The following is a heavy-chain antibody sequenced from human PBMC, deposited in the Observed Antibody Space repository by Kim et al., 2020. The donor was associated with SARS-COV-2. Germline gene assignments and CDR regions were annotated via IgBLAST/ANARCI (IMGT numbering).Heavy chain of an antibody. Sequence: SETLSLTCTVSGGSISSYYWSWIRQPPGKGLEWIGYIYYSGSTNYNPSLKSRVTISVDTSKNQFSLKLSSVTAADTAVYYCARCNVLGHYGYSSSWPYYFDYWGQGTLVTVSS. CDR2: IYYSGST. J-gene: IGHJ4*02. CDR1: GGSISSYY. V-gene: IGHV4-59*13. CDR3: ARCNVLGHYGYSSSWPYYFDY. D-gene: IGHD6-13*01.